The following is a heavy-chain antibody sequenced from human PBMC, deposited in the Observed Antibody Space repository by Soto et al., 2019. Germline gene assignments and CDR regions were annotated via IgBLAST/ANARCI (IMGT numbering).Heavy chain of an antibody. CDR2: ISYSGRT. J-gene: IGHJ4*02. V-gene: IGHV4-30-4*01. CDR1: GGSINSGDYY. CDR3: ARFKFSYYDSDGSGLFEY. Sequence: QVQLQESGPGLVKPSQTLSLTCSVSGGSINSGDYYWTWIRQPPGKALEWIGYISYSGRTYYNPSLKSRVIMSVDTSKNQFSLNLSSVTAADTAVYHCARFKFSYYDSDGSGLFEYWGQGALVTVSS. D-gene: IGHD3-22*01.